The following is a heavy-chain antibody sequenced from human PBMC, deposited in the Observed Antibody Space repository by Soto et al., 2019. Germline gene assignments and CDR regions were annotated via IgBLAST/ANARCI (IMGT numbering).Heavy chain of an antibody. J-gene: IGHJ4*02. V-gene: IGHV4-34*01. CDR3: ARVYCSGGTCYVVDY. CDR1: GGSFSGYY. D-gene: IGHD2-15*01. CDR2: INHSGST. Sequence: QVQLQQWGAGLLKPSETLSLTCAVYGGSFSGYYWSWIRQPPGKGLEWIGEINHSGSTNYNPSLKIRVTISVDTSKGQFSLKLSSVTAADTAVYYCARVYCSGGTCYVVDYWGQGTLVTVSS.